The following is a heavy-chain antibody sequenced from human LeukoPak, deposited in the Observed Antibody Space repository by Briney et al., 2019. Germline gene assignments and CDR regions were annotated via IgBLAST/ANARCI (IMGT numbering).Heavy chain of an antibody. Sequence: ASVKVSCKASEYTFTGYYMHWGRQAPGQGRGGRGWINRNSGGTNYAQKFQGRVTMTRDTSISTAYMELSRLRSDDTAVYYCAVAVAGTFLFDYWGQGTLVTVSS. CDR1: EYTFTGYY. J-gene: IGHJ4*02. CDR2: INRNSGGT. V-gene: IGHV1-2*02. D-gene: IGHD6-19*01. CDR3: AVAVAGTFLFDY.